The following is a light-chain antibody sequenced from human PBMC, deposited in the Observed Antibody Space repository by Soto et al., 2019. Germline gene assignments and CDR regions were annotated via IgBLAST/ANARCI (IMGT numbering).Light chain of an antibody. CDR1: QSVSAN. Sequence: EIVMTQSPATLSVSPGERATLSCRASQSVSANLAWYQQKPGQAPRLLIYGASTMAAGIPARFSGSGSGTEFTLTISGLQSEDFAVYYCQKYDNWPPFGPGTKVDL. J-gene: IGKJ3*01. CDR2: GAS. CDR3: QKYDNWPP. V-gene: IGKV3-15*01.